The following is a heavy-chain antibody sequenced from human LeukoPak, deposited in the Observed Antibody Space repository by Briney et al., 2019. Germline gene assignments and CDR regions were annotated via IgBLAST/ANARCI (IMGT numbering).Heavy chain of an antibody. CDR3: AKNYYYDSSGAFDY. J-gene: IGHJ4*02. Sequence: GGSLRLSCSASGFTFSSYAMHWVRQAPGKGLEYVSAISGNGGNTYYADSLKGRFTISRDNSKNTLYLQMSSLRVEDTAVYYCAKNYYYDSSGAFDYWGQGTLVTVSS. D-gene: IGHD3-22*01. CDR2: ISGNGGNT. CDR1: GFTFSSYA. V-gene: IGHV3-64D*09.